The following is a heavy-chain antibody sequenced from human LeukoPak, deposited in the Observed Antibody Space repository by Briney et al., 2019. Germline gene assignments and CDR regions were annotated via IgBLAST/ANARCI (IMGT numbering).Heavy chain of an antibody. J-gene: IGHJ4*02. CDR1: GYSISSGYY. CDR3: SIYYYYDSSGYPLDY. CDR2: IYHSGST. V-gene: IGHV4-38-2*02. D-gene: IGHD3-22*01. Sequence: SETLSLTCTVSGYSISSGYYWGWIRQPPGKGLEWIGSIYHSGSTYYNPSLKSRVTISVDTSKNQFSLKLSSVTAADTAVYYCSIYYYYDSSGYPLDYWGQGTLVTVSS.